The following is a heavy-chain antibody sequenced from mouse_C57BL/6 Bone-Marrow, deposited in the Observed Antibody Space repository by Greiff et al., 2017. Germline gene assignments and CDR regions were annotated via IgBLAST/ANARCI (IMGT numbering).Heavy chain of an antibody. D-gene: IGHD2-4*01. V-gene: IGHV1-81*01. CDR2: IYPRSGNT. J-gene: IGHJ3*01. CDR1: GYTFTSYG. CDR3: AGRPGGTYDYGGFAY. Sequence: QVQLKESGAELARPGASVKLSCKASGYTFTSYGISWVKQRPGQGLEWIGEIYPRSGNTYYNEKFKGKATLTADKSSSTAYMELRSLTSEDSAVYLCAGRPGGTYDYGGFAYWGQGTLVTVSA.